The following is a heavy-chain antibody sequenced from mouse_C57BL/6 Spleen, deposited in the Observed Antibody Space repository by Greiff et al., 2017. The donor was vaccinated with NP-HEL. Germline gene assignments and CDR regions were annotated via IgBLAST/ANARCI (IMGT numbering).Heavy chain of an antibody. V-gene: IGHV1-55*01. Sequence: QVQLQQPGAELVKPGASVKMSCKASGYTFTSYWITWVKQRPGQGLEWIGDIYPGSGSTNYNEKFKSKATLTVDTSSSTAYMQLSSLTSEDSAVYYCARALGNYGPWFAYWGQGTLVTVSA. CDR1: GYTFTSYW. CDR3: ARALGNYGPWFAY. D-gene: IGHD2-1*01. J-gene: IGHJ3*01. CDR2: IYPGSGST.